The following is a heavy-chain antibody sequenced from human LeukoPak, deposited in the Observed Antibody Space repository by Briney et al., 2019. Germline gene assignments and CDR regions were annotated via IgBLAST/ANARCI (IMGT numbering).Heavy chain of an antibody. CDR2: IYYSGTA. Sequence: PSETLSLTCTVSGGSITSYYWGWIRQPPGKGLEWIAYIYYSGTAHYNPSLKSRVTISLDTSKNQSSLKLSSVTAADTAIYYCASMVANAFNIWGQGTMVTVSP. CDR1: GGSITSYY. J-gene: IGHJ3*02. V-gene: IGHV4-59*12. D-gene: IGHD5-12*01. CDR3: ASMVANAFNI.